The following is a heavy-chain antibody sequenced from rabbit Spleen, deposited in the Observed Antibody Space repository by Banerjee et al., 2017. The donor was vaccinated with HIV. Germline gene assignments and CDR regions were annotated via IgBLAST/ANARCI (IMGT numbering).Heavy chain of an antibody. Sequence: QSLEESGGDLVKPGASLTLTCTASGLDFSSSYYMCWVRQAPGKGLEWIGCIYTGSGSTCYASWAKGRFTISKTSSTAVTLRMTSLTAADRATYFCARDLVGVIGWNFYLWGQGTLVTVS. D-gene: IGHD1-1*01. CDR2: IYTGSGST. CDR3: ARDLVGVIGWNFYL. CDR1: GLDFSSSYY. V-gene: IGHV1S40*01. J-gene: IGHJ4*01.